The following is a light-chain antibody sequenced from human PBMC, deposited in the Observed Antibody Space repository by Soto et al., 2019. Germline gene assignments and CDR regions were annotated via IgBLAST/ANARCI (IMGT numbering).Light chain of an antibody. J-gene: IGKJ1*01. CDR1: QNIRSW. Sequence: DIRMPQSPSTLSAPVVDRVTITCRASQNIRSWLSWYQQKPGKAPKLLIYKASSLESGVPSRFSGSGSGTEFTLTISSLQPDDFATYYCQQYASYWTFGQGTKVDI. CDR2: KAS. V-gene: IGKV1-5*03. CDR3: QQYASYWT.